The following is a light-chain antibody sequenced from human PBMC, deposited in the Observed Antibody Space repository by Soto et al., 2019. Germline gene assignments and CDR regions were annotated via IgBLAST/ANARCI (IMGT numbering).Light chain of an antibody. CDR3: ATWDTSLSAGGV. Sequence: QSVLTQPPSVSAAPGQKVTISCSGSSSNIGDNYVSWYQQLPGTAPKLLIYDNDKRPSGIPDRFSGSKSGTSATLGITGLQTGDEANYFCATWDTSLSAGGVFGGGTKLTVL. V-gene: IGLV1-51*01. CDR2: DND. J-gene: IGLJ2*01. CDR1: SSNIGDNY.